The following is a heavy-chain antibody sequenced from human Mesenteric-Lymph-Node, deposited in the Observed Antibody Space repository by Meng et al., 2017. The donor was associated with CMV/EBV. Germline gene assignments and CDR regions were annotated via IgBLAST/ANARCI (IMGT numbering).Heavy chain of an antibody. CDR2: IYYSGST. J-gene: IGHJ6*02. D-gene: IGHD3-3*01. V-gene: IGHV4-59*01. Sequence: SETLSLTCTVSGGSISSYYWSWIRQPPGKGLEWIGYIYYSGSTNYNPSLKSRVTISVDTSKNQFSLKLSSVTAADTAVYYCARGGRSGYYTLYYYYGMDVWGQGTTVTVSS. CDR1: GGSISSYY. CDR3: ARGGRSGYYTLYYYYGMDV.